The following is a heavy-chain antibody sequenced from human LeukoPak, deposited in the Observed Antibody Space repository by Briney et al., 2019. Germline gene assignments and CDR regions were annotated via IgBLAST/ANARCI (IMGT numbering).Heavy chain of an antibody. CDR3: ASPTPYYGSGS. Sequence: PGGSLRLSCAASGFTFDDYAMHWVRQAPGKGLEWVSGISWNSGSIGYADSVKGRFTISRDNAKNSLYLQMNSLRAEDTAAYYCASPTPYYGSGSWGQGTLVTVSS. V-gene: IGHV3-9*01. D-gene: IGHD3-10*01. CDR1: GFTFDDYA. J-gene: IGHJ4*02. CDR2: ISWNSGSI.